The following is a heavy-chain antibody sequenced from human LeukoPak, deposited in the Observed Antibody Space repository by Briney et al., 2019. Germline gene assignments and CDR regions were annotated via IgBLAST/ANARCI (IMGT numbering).Heavy chain of an antibody. J-gene: IGHJ4*02. CDR1: GFTFSSYA. V-gene: IGHV3-23*01. D-gene: IGHD2-15*01. CDR2: ISGSGGST. CDR3: AKGLKTVRGYCSGGSCRDY. Sequence: GGSLRLSCAASGFTFSSYAMSWVRQAPGKGLKWVSAISGSGGSTYYADSVKGRFTISRDNSKNTLYLQMNSLRAEDTAVYYCAKGLKTVRGYCSGGSCRDYWGQGTLVTVSS.